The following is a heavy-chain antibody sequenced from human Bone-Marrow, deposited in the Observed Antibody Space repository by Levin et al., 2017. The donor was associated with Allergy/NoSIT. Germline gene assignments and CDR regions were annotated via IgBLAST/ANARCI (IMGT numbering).Heavy chain of an antibody. CDR3: TKDEWAEARPEGDY. D-gene: IGHD6-6*01. CDR2: INQDGRVK. J-gene: IGHJ4*02. CDR1: GFTFRKYW. V-gene: IGHV3-7*01. Sequence: GESLKISCAVSGFTFRKYWMTWVRQAPGKGLEWVANINQDGRVKHYADSVKGRFTISRDNFKKSLGLHMTSLRGEDTAVYYCTKDEWAEARPEGDYWGQGTRVTVS.